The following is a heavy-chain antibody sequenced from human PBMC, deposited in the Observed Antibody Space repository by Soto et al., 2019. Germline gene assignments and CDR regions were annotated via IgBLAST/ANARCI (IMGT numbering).Heavy chain of an antibody. D-gene: IGHD3-3*01. J-gene: IGHJ4*02. Sequence: ASVKVSCKASGDTFTTYDINWVRQATGHGLEWMGWINPNSGNIGYAQRFQGRVTMTRDTAIRTAYMEVSSLRSDDTAVYYCAKVRSTTIFDVVSLFDYWGQGTLVTVSS. V-gene: IGHV1-8*01. CDR1: GDTFTTYD. CDR2: INPNSGNI. CDR3: AKVRSTTIFDVVSLFDY.